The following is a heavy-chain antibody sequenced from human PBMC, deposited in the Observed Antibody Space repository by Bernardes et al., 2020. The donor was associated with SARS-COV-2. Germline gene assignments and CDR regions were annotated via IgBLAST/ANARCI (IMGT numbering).Heavy chain of an antibody. Sequence: SMRLASAAAVFTLDDYAMHWVRPAPGKGLEWVSGISWNSGSIGYADSVKGRFTISRDNAKNSLYLQMNSLRAEDTALYYCAKDSSYDSSGYLDYWGQGTLVTVSS. J-gene: IGHJ4*02. D-gene: IGHD3-22*01. CDR1: VFTLDDYA. CDR3: AKDSSYDSSGYLDY. V-gene: IGHV3-9*01. CDR2: ISWNSGSI.